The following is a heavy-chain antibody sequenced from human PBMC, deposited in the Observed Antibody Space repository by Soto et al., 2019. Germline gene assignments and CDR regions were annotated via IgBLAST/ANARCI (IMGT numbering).Heavy chain of an antibody. V-gene: IGHV3-48*03. D-gene: IGHD3-10*01. CDR2: ISSSGSTI. Sequence: EVQLVESGGGLVQPGGSLRLSCAASGFTFSSYEMNWVRQAPGKGLEWVSYISSSGSTIYYADSVKGRFTISRDNAKNSLYLKKNSLRAEDTAVYYWGGGGGGGDYYYYYGMDVWGQGTTVTVSS. CDR1: GFTFSSYE. J-gene: IGHJ6*02. CDR3: GGGGGGGDYYYYYGMDV.